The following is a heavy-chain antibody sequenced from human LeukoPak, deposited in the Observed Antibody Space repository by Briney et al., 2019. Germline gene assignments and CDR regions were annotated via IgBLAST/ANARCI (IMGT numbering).Heavy chain of an antibody. CDR1: GYTFTSYA. CDR2: INTNTGNP. J-gene: IGHJ3*02. Sequence: ASVKVSCKASGYTFTSYAMNWVRQAPGQGLEWMGWINTNTGNPTYAQGFTGRFVFSLDTSVSTAYLQISSLKAEDTAVYYCARTAGGDIVVVTAIDAFDIWGQGTMVSVSS. V-gene: IGHV7-4-1*02. D-gene: IGHD2-21*02. CDR3: ARTAGGDIVVVTAIDAFDI.